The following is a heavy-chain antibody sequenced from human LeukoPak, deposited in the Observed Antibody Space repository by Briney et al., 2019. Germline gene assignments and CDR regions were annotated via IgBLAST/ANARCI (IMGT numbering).Heavy chain of an antibody. CDR2: IKSDGSST. D-gene: IGHD3-9*01. CDR1: GFNFSNYW. V-gene: IGHV3-74*01. Sequence: GGSLRLSCAASGFNFSNYWMHWVRQAPGKGLVWVSRIKSDGSSTSYADSVKGRFTISRDNAKNTLYLQMNRLGAEDTAVYYCARSLLPGYYAPAGYWGQGALVTVSS. CDR3: ARSLLPGYYAPAGY. J-gene: IGHJ4*02.